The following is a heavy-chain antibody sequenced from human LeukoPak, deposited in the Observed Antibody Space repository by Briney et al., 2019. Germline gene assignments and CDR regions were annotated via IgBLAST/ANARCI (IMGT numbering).Heavy chain of an antibody. J-gene: IGHJ4*02. V-gene: IGHV4-30-4*08. D-gene: IGHD2-15*01. CDR2: IYYSGST. Sequence: WVRQPPGKGLEWIGYIYYSGSTYYNPSLKSRVTISVDTSKNQFSLKLSSVTAADTAVYYCASTQGRAAYTRDYWGQGTLVTVSS. CDR3: ASTQGRAAYTRDY.